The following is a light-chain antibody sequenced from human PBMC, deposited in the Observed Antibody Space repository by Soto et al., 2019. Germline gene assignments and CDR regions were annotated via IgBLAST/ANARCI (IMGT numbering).Light chain of an antibody. CDR3: CSSAGSYTSV. Sequence: QPALTQPRSVSGSPGQSVTISCTGTSSDVGGDNYVSWYQQHPGKAPKLMIYDVSKRPSGVPDRFSGSKSGNTASLTISGLQAEDEADYYCCSSAGSYTSVFGGGTKLTVL. J-gene: IGLJ3*02. CDR1: SSDVGGDNY. CDR2: DVS. V-gene: IGLV2-11*01.